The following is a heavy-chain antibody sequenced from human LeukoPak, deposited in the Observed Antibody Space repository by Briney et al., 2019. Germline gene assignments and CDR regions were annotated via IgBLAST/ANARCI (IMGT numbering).Heavy chain of an antibody. Sequence: PGASLRLSCAASGFTFSSYAMSWVRQAPGKGLEWVSAISGSGGSTYYADSVKGRFTISRDNSKNTLYLQMNSLRAEDTAVYYCAKHRPPLRFLEWFDALDIWGQGTMVTVSS. CDR3: AKHRPPLRFLEWFDALDI. J-gene: IGHJ3*02. CDR2: ISGSGGST. V-gene: IGHV3-23*01. D-gene: IGHD3-3*01. CDR1: GFTFSSYA.